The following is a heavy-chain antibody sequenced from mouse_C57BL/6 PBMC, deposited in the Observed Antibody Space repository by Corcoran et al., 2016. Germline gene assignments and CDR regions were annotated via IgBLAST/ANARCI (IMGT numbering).Heavy chain of an antibody. CDR2: INPNNGGT. Sequence: EVQLQQSGPELVKPGASVKISCKASGYTFTDYYMNWVKQSHGKSLEWIGDINPNNGGTTYNQKFKGKATLTVDKSSSTAYMELRSLTSEDSAVYYCASRTGYWDFYVWGTETTVTVSA. J-gene: IGHJ1*03. CDR1: GYTFTDYY. CDR3: ASRTGYWDFYV. D-gene: IGHD4-1*01. V-gene: IGHV1-26*01.